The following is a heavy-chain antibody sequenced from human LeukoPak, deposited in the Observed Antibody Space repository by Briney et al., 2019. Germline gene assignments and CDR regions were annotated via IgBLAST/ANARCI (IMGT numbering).Heavy chain of an antibody. D-gene: IGHD3-10*01. CDR1: GYSFTSYW. CDR3: ARHPRRWGSGSSFDY. J-gene: IGHJ4*02. V-gene: IGHV5-51*01. Sequence: GESLKISCKGSGYSFTSYWIGWVRQMPGKGLEWMGIIYPGDSDTRYSPSFQGQVTISADKSISTAYLQWSSLKASDTAMYYCARHPRRWGSGSSFDYWGQGTLVTVSS. CDR2: IYPGDSDT.